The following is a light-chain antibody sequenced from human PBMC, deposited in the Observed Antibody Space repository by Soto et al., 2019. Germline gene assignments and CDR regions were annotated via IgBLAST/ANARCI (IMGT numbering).Light chain of an antibody. CDR2: GNT. J-gene: IGLJ2*01. CDR1: STNIGAGYD. CDR3: LSFDSSLSVV. V-gene: IGLV1-40*01. Sequence: QSVLTQPPSVSGSPGQWVTISCTGSSTNIGAGYDVPWYQQLPGRAPKLLIYGNTNRPSGVPDRFSGSKSGTSASLAITGLQAEDEADYYCLSFDSSLSVVFGGGTQLTVL.